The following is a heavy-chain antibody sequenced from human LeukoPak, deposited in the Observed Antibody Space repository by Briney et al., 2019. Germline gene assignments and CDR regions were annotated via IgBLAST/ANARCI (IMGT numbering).Heavy chain of an antibody. D-gene: IGHD3-16*01. J-gene: IGHJ5*02. CDR3: ARDARGFGSYNWFDP. CDR1: GFTFSSYG. V-gene: IGHV3-33*01. Sequence: GGSLRLSCAASGFTFSSYGMHWVRQAPGKGLEWVAVIWYDGSNKYYADSVKGRFTISRDNSENTLYLQMNSLRAEDTAVYYCARDARGFGSYNWFDPWGQGTLVTVSS. CDR2: IWYDGSNK.